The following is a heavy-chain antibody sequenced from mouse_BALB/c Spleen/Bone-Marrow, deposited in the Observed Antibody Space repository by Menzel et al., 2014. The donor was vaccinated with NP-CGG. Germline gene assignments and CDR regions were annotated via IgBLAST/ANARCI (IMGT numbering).Heavy chain of an antibody. D-gene: IGHD2-12*01. V-gene: IGHV1-18*01. J-gene: IGHJ4*01. CDR3: ARAYDSGLYAMDY. CDR2: INPDYDIT. Sequence: EVKLQESGPELVKPGASVKISCKASGYTFTDYNIDWVKQSHGKRLEWIGDINPDYDITNYNQKFKGKAILTVDKSSSTARMELRSLTSEDTAIYYYARAYDSGLYAMDYWGQGAPVTVSS. CDR1: GYTFTDYN.